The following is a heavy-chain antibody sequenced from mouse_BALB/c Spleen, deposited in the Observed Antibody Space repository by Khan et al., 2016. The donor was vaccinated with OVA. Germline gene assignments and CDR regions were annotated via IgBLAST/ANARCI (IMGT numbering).Heavy chain of an antibody. V-gene: IGHV1-69*02. CDR3: TRDGVDGSSFAY. CDR1: GYTFTNYW. Sequence: QVQLQQPGAELVRPGASVKLSCKASGYTFTNYWINWVKQRPGQGLEWIATVNPSDSYTNYHQKFKDQATMTVDKSTNTPYLQLSSLTSGDSAVYNGTRDGVDGSSFAYWGQGTLVTVSA. CDR2: VNPSDSYT. D-gene: IGHD2-3*01. J-gene: IGHJ3*01.